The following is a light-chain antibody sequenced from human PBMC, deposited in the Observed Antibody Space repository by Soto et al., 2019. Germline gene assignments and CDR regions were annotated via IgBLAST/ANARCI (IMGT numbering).Light chain of an antibody. CDR2: EVS. CDR1: SSDVGGYNS. J-gene: IGLJ1*01. Sequence: QSALTQPASVSGSPGQSITISCTGTSSDVGGYNSVSWYQQHPGKAPKLMIYEVSNRPSGVSNRFSGSKSGNTASRTISGLQAEDEADYYRSSYTTSSTLLYVFGTGTKLTVL. CDR3: SSYTTSSTLLYV. V-gene: IGLV2-14*01.